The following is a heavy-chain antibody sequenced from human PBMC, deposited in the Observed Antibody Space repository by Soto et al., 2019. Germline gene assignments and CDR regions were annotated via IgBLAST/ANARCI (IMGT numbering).Heavy chain of an antibody. V-gene: IGHV3-21*01. D-gene: IGHD6-19*01. CDR1: GFTFSSYS. Sequence: EVPLVESGGGLVKPGGSLRLSCAASGFTFSSYSMNWVRQAPGKGLEWVSSISSSSSYIYYADSVKGRFTISRDNAKNSLYLQMNSLRAEDTAVYYCARVGRVAGRPFDAFDIWGQGTMVTVSS. CDR3: ARVGRVAGRPFDAFDI. CDR2: ISSSSSYI. J-gene: IGHJ3*02.